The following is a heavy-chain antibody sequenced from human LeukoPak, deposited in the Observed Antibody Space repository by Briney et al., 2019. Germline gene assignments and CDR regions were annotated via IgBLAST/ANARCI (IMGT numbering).Heavy chain of an antibody. D-gene: IGHD3-22*01. V-gene: IGHV4-59*08. Sequence: SETLSLTCTVSGGSIFSYYWSWIRQPPGKGLEWMGYIYYSGSTNYNPSLKSRVTISVDTSKNQFSLRVSSVTAADTAVYYCARTTRYYDSSGCFDFWSQGTLVTVSS. CDR2: IYYSGST. CDR3: ARTTRYYDSSGCFDF. CDR1: GGSIFSYY. J-gene: IGHJ4*02.